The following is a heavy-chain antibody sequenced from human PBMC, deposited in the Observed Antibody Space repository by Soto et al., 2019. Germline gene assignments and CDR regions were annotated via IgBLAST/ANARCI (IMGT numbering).Heavy chain of an antibody. CDR2: IYPGDSDT. CDR1: GYSFTSYW. V-gene: IGHV5-51*01. D-gene: IGHD2-15*01. CDR3: ARRGYCSGGGCFSAAFDF. Sequence: GESLKISCKGSGYSFTSYWIGWVRQMPGKVLEWMGIIYPGDSDTRYSPSFEGQVTISADKSISTAYLQWSSLKASDTAMYYCARRGYCSGGGCFSAAFDFWGQGTMVTVSS. J-gene: IGHJ3*01.